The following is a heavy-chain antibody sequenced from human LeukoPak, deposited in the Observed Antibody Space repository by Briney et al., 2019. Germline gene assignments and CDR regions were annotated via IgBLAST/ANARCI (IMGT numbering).Heavy chain of an antibody. Sequence: ASVKVSCKASGYTFTSYGISWVRQAPGQGLEWMGWISAYNGNTNYAQKLQGRVTMTTDTSTSTAYMELRSLRSGDTAVYYCARDFADYGDYEGYFDYWGQGTLVTVSS. CDR1: GYTFTSYG. CDR2: ISAYNGNT. V-gene: IGHV1-18*01. CDR3: ARDFADYGDYEGYFDY. D-gene: IGHD4-17*01. J-gene: IGHJ4*02.